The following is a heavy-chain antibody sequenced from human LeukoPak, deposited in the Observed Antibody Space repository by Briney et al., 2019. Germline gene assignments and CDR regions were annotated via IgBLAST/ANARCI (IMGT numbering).Heavy chain of an antibody. Sequence: GGSLRLSCAASGLTVSNNYMKWVRQAPGKGLEWVSLIYSGGSTYYADSVKGRFTISRDNPKNTVYLQMNNLRAEDTAVYYCARDRHCSGGSCSGVWGQGTLVTVSS. CDR3: ARDRHCSGGSCSGV. CDR2: IYSGGST. D-gene: IGHD2-15*01. J-gene: IGHJ4*02. V-gene: IGHV3-53*01. CDR1: GLTVSNNY.